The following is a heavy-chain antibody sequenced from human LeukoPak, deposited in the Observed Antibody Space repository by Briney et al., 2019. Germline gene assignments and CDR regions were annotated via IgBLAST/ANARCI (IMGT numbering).Heavy chain of an antibody. J-gene: IGHJ6*03. CDR2: ISTNNGNT. D-gene: IGHD4-11*01. Sequence: ASVKVSCKASGYTFTSYGITWMRQAPGQGLEWMGWISTNNGNTNYVQKFQGRVTITTDTSTSTAYMELRSLTSDDTAVYYCASGMNRHSNYVLGYYYYYMDVWGKGTTVTVSS. CDR1: GYTFTSYG. CDR3: ASGMNRHSNYVLGYYYYYMDV. V-gene: IGHV1-18*01.